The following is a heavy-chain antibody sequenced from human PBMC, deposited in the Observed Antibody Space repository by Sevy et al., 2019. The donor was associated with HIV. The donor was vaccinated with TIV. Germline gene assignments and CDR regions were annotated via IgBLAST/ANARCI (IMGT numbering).Heavy chain of an antibody. CDR3: AKDTGSSGYDHYGLDV. CDR2: TSYNEGGE. D-gene: IGHD6-19*01. CDR1: GFTFSNYC. J-gene: IGHJ6*02. Sequence: GGSLRLSCVASGFTFSNYCTHWVRQAPGKGLEWVAITSYNEGGENYADSVKGPFTNSRDNSKNKVSMHMYRLTPEDTGVYYCAKDTGSSGYDHYGLDVWGQGTTVTVSS. V-gene: IGHV3-30*18.